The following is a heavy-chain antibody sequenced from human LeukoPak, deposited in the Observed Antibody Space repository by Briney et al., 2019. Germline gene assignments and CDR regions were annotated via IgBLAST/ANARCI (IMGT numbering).Heavy chain of an antibody. CDR2: INPNSGGT. CDR3: ARDRRYDILTGYGY. V-gene: IGHV1-2*02. D-gene: IGHD3-9*01. J-gene: IGHJ4*02. CDR1: GYTFTSYY. Sequence: ASVKVSCKASGYTFTSYYMHWVRQAPGQGLEWMGWINPNSGGTNYAQKFQGRVTMTRDTSISTAYMELSRLRSDDTAVHYCARDRRYDILTGYGYWGQGTLVTVSS.